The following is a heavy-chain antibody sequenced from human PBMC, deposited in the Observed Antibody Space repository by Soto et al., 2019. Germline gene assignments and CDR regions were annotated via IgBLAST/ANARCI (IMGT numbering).Heavy chain of an antibody. CDR3: ARQSLIANWFDP. CDR1: GGSISSSSYY. D-gene: IGHD3-16*01. Sequence: QLQLQESGPGLVKPSETLSLTCTVSGGSISSSSYYWGWIRQPPGKGLEWIGSIYYSGSTYYNPSLKSRVTISVDTSKNQFSLKLSSVTAADTAVYYCARQSLIANWFDPWGQGTLVTVSS. J-gene: IGHJ5*02. CDR2: IYYSGST. V-gene: IGHV4-39*01.